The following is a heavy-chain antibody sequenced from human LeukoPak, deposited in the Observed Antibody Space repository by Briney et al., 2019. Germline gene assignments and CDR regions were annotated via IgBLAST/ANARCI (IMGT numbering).Heavy chain of an antibody. D-gene: IGHD1-1*01. CDR2: IIPIFGIA. J-gene: IGHJ3*02. Sequence: ASVKVSCKASGGTFSSYASSWVRQAPGQGLEWMGRIIPIFGIANYAQKFQGRVTITADKSTSTAYMELSRLRSEDTAVYYCARGLGNDAFDIWGQGTMVTVSS. V-gene: IGHV1-69*04. CDR3: ARGLGNDAFDI. CDR1: GGTFSSYA.